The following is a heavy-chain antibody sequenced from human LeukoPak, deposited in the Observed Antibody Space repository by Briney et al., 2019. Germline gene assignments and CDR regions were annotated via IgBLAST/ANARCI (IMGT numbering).Heavy chain of an antibody. CDR1: GYTFTGYY. CDR2: INPNSGGT. V-gene: IGHV1-2*06. J-gene: IGHJ4*02. Sequence: GASVKVSCKASGYTFTGYYMHWVRQAPGQGLEWMGRINPNSGGTNYAQKFQGRVTMTRDTSISTAYMELSRLRSDDTAVYYCARQGYSSSWYRDFDYWGQGTLVTVSS. D-gene: IGHD6-13*01. CDR3: ARQGYSSSWYRDFDY.